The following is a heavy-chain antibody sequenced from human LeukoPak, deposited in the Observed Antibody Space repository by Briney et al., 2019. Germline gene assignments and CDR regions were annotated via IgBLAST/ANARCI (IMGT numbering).Heavy chain of an antibody. CDR1: GGTFSSYA. Sequence: VASVKVSCKASGGTFSSYAISWVRQAPGQGLAWMGGIIPIFGTANYAQKFQGRVTITADESTSTAYMELSGLRSEDTAVYYCARNRYYYDSSGTYLDYWGQGTLVTVSS. V-gene: IGHV1-69*01. J-gene: IGHJ4*02. D-gene: IGHD3-22*01. CDR3: ARNRYYYDSSGTYLDY. CDR2: IIPIFGTA.